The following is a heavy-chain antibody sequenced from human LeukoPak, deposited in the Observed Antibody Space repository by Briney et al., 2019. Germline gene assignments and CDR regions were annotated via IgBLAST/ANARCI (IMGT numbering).Heavy chain of an antibody. D-gene: IGHD6-25*01. CDR1: GGSFSGYY. CDR2: INHSGST. V-gene: IGHV4-34*01. CDR3: AKDRRHRDGFDF. Sequence: SETLSLTCAVYGGSFSGYYWSWVRQPPGKGLEWIGEINHSGSTNYNPSLKSRVTMSLDTSKNQFSLKLSSVTAADTAIYYCAKDRRHRDGFDFWGQGTMVTVSS. J-gene: IGHJ3*01.